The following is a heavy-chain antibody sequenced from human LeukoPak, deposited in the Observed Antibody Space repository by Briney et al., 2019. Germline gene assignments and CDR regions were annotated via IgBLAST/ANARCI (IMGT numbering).Heavy chain of an antibody. Sequence: GGSLRLSCAASGFTVSSNYMSWVRQAPGKGLEWVSVIYSGGSTYYADFVKGRFTISRDNSKNTLYLQMNSLRAEDTAVYYCARDPILYGSGSSNFDYWGQGTLVTVSS. CDR3: ARDPILYGSGSSNFDY. V-gene: IGHV3-66*01. D-gene: IGHD3-10*01. CDR2: IYSGGST. J-gene: IGHJ4*02. CDR1: GFTVSSNY.